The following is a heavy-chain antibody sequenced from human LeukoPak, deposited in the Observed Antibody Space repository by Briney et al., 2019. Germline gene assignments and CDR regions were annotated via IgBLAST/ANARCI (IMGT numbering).Heavy chain of an antibody. V-gene: IGHV3-23*01. CDR2: ISRSGSST. J-gene: IGHJ3*02. D-gene: IGHD1-1*01. CDR1: GFTFSSYA. CDR3: AKDRIWYSSNPDAFDI. Sequence: PGGSLRLSCAVSGFTFSSYAVSWVRQAPGKGLEWVSAISRSGSSTYYADSVKGRFTISRDNSKNTLYLQMNSLRAEDTAVYYCAKDRIWYSSNPDAFDIWGQGTMVTVSS.